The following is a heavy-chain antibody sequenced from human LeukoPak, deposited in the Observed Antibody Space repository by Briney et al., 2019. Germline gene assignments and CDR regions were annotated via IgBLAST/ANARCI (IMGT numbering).Heavy chain of an antibody. Sequence: GGSLRLSCAASGFTFSSYGMHWVRQAPGRGLEWVAVISYDGSNKYYADSVKGRFTISRDNSKNTLYLQMNSLRAEDTAVYYCARGESSSWYLYYFDYWGQGTLVTVSS. J-gene: IGHJ4*02. CDR1: GFTFSSYG. D-gene: IGHD6-13*01. V-gene: IGHV3-30*03. CDR3: ARGESSSWYLYYFDY. CDR2: ISYDGSNK.